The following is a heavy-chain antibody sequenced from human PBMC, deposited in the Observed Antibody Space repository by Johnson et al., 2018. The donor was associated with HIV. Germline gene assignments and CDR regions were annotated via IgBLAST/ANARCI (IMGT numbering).Heavy chain of an antibody. Sequence: QMQLVESGGGVVQPGNSLRLSCAASGFSVSDSYVSWVRQAAGRGLEWVAIISYDGNNKYYADSVKGRFTISRDNSKNTLYMQMNSLKPEETALYYCARIGGSYLVLWAFDIWGQGTMVTVSS. V-gene: IGHV3-30*03. J-gene: IGHJ3*02. CDR2: ISYDGNNK. D-gene: IGHD1-26*01. CDR1: GFSVSDSY. CDR3: ARIGGSYLVLWAFDI.